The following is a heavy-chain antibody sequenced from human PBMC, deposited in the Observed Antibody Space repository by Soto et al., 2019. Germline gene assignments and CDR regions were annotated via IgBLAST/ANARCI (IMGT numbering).Heavy chain of an antibody. V-gene: IGHV3-33*01. CDR1: GFTFSSYG. D-gene: IGHD3-22*01. CDR2: IWYDGSNK. Sequence: LRLSCAASGFTFSSYGMHWVRQAPGKGLEWVAVIWYDGSNKYYADSVKGRFTISRDNSKNTLYLQMNSLRAEDTAVYYCARALQGYYDSSGYYSLGIDYWGQGTLVTVSS. CDR3: ARALQGYYDSSGYYSLGIDY. J-gene: IGHJ4*02.